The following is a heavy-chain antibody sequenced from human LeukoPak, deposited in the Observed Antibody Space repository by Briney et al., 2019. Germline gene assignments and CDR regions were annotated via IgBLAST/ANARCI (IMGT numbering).Heavy chain of an antibody. CDR3: ARDPLKGFDY. V-gene: IGHV4-4*07. Sequence: SETLSLTCTVSGDAITSYCWSWIRQPAGKGLEWIGRINISGNANYNPSLKSRVTMSLDTSKNHISMKLSAVTDAATAVYYCARDPLKGFDYWGQR. J-gene: IGHJ4*02. CDR2: INISGNA. CDR1: GDAITSYC.